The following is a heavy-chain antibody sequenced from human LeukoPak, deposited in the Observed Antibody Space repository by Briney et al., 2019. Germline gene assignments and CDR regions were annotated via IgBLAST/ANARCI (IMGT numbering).Heavy chain of an antibody. D-gene: IGHD5-12*01. J-gene: IGHJ4*02. Sequence: GGSLRLSCAASGITFSNFAMSWVRQAPGKGLEWVSLIIGSSGDTFYADTVKGRFTISRDNSKNRLYLQMNSLRAEDTALYYCAKGAYDYIEMGYFDSWGQGTLVTVSS. CDR3: AKGAYDYIEMGYFDS. CDR2: IIGSSGDT. CDR1: GITFSNFA. V-gene: IGHV3-23*01.